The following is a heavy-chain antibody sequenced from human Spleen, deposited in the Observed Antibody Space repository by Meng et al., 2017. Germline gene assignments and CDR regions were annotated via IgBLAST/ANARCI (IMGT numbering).Heavy chain of an antibody. CDR1: GGSFSGYY. CDR2: INHSGST. Sequence: QVQLQQWGAGLLKPSETLSLTCAVYGGSFSGYYWSWIRQPPGKGLEWIGEINHSGSTNYNPSLKSRVTISVDTSKNQFSLKLTSVTAADTAVYFCAKGYGWYDSWGQGTLVTVSS. V-gene: IGHV4-34*01. CDR3: AKGYGWYDS. D-gene: IGHD3-10*01. J-gene: IGHJ5*01.